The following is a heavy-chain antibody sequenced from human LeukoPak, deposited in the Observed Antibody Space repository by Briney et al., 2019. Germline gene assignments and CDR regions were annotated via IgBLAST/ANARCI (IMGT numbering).Heavy chain of an antibody. D-gene: IGHD6-19*01. V-gene: IGHV1-2*02. J-gene: IGHJ4*02. CDR2: INPNSGGT. CDR1: GYTLTGYY. Sequence: ASVKVSCKASGYTLTGYYMHWVRQAPGQGLEWMGWINPNSGGTNYAQKFQGRVTMTRDTSISTAYMELSRLRSDDTAVYYCARDSTFSSGWPVYYFDYWGQGTLVTVSS. CDR3: ARDSTFSSGWPVYYFDY.